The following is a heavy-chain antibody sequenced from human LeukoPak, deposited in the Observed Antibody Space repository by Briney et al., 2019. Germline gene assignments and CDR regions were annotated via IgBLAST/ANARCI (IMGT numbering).Heavy chain of an antibody. Sequence: SETLSLTCIVSGGSISSHYWSWIRQTPGKGLEYIGYIYYSGSTDYNPSLKSRVTISLDTSKNQFSLNLSPVTAADTAVYYCARRSGVLDSRDSRYYFDHWGQGTLVTVSS. V-gene: IGHV4-59*11. D-gene: IGHD3-22*01. CDR2: IYYSGST. CDR1: GGSISSHY. CDR3: ARRSGVLDSRDSRYYFDH. J-gene: IGHJ4*02.